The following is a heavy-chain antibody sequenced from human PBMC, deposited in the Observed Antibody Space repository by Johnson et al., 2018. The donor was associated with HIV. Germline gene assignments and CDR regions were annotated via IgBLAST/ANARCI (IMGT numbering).Heavy chain of an antibody. Sequence: VQLVESGGGVVQPGGSLRLSCAASGFTFSSYAMSWVRQAPGKGLEWVSAISGSGGSTGYADSVKGRFTISRDNSKNTLYLQMGSLRAEDMGVYYCARLRSPDAFDIWGQGTMVTVSS. CDR3: ARLRSPDAFDI. D-gene: IGHD2-15*01. V-gene: IGHV3-64*07. CDR2: ISGSGGST. J-gene: IGHJ3*02. CDR1: GFTFSSYA.